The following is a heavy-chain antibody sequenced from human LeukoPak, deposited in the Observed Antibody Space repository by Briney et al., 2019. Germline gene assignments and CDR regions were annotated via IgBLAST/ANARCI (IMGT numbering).Heavy chain of an antibody. Sequence: GGSLRLSCAASGFTFSSYGLSWVRQAPGKGLEWLSSISGSGGSTYYADSVKGRFTISRDNSKNTLYLQMNSLRAEDTAVYYCAKVGATTRGLFDYWGQGTLVTVSS. CDR1: GFTFSSYG. D-gene: IGHD1-26*01. V-gene: IGHV3-23*01. CDR2: ISGSGGST. CDR3: AKVGATTRGLFDY. J-gene: IGHJ4*02.